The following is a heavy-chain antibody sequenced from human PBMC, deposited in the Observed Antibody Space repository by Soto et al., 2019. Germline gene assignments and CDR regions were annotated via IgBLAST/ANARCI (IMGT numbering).Heavy chain of an antibody. Sequence: KSSETLSLTCAVSGYFISSGYYWGWIRQPPGKGLEWIGSMFHSGSTYYNPSLKSRVTISVDTSKNQFSLKLSSVTAADTAVYYCARGHIVVVPTVGWFDPWGQGTLVTVSS. CDR3: ARGHIVVVPTVGWFDP. CDR1: GYFISSGYY. D-gene: IGHD2-2*01. V-gene: IGHV4-38-2*01. CDR2: MFHSGST. J-gene: IGHJ5*02.